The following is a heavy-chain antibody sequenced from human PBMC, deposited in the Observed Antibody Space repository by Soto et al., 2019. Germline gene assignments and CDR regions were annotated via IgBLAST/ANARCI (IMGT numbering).Heavy chain of an antibody. CDR3: ARDSARGYSGYRSSGYFDY. Sequence: GGSLRLSCAASGFTFSSYWMSWVRQAPGKGLEWVANIKQDGSEKYYVDSVKGRFTISRDNAKNSLYLQMNSLRAEDTAVYYCARDSARGYSGYRSSGYFDYWGQGTLVTVSS. CDR1: GFTFSSYW. V-gene: IGHV3-7*05. D-gene: IGHD5-12*01. CDR2: IKQDGSEK. J-gene: IGHJ4*02.